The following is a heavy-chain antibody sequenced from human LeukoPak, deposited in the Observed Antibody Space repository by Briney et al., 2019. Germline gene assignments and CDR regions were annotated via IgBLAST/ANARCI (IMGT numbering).Heavy chain of an antibody. D-gene: IGHD2-8*01. CDR2: FTGNT. V-gene: IGHV4-39*01. CDR3: TRLVNGRPLDL. Sequence: TQTLSLTCTVSGGSISSCTYHWGWIRQPPGKGLEWIGSFTGNTYSNPSLKSRVTISLDTSKNQFSLKLTSVTPADTAMYYCTRLVNGRPLDLSGQGVLVTVSS. J-gene: IGHJ4*02. CDR1: GGSISSCTYH.